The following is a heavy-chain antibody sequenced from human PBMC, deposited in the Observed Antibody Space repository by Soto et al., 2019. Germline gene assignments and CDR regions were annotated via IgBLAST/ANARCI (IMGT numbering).Heavy chain of an antibody. J-gene: IGHJ5*01. D-gene: IGHD1-1*01. Sequence: SQTLSLTCDISGDSVSSSSVTWNWIRQSPSRGLEWLGRTYYRSRWYNDYAESVKSRIIINPDTSKNQFSLHLNSVTPDDTAVNYYARSWFGLQVQWFDFWGQRTVVIVAS. CDR3: ARSWFGLQVQWFDF. CDR1: GDSVSSSSVT. V-gene: IGHV6-1*01. CDR2: TYYRSRWYN.